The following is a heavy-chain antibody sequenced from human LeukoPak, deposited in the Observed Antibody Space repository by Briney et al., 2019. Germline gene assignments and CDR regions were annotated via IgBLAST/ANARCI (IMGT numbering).Heavy chain of an antibody. CDR2: INHSGST. J-gene: IGHJ4*02. CDR1: GGSFSGYY. CDR3: ARGLRPVTMVRGVTDHYFDY. D-gene: IGHD3-10*01. V-gene: IGHV4-34*01. Sequence: SETLSLTCAVYGGSFSGYYWSWIRQPPGKGLEWIGEINHSGSTNYNPSLKSRVTISVDTSKNQFFLKLSSVTAADTAVYYCARGLRPVTMVRGVTDHYFDYWGQGTLVTVSS.